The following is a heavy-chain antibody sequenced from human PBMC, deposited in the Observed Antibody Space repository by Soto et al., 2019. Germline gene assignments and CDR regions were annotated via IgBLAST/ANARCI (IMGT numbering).Heavy chain of an antibody. Sequence: SETLPLTCTVSGGSISIYYWSWIRQPPGKGLEWIGYIYYSGSTNYNPSLKSRVTISVDTSKNQFSLKLSSVTAADTAMYYCARDSGYDSYYFWKYGMDVWGQGTTVTVSS. CDR1: GGSISIYY. D-gene: IGHD5-12*01. CDR3: ARDSGYDSYYFWKYGMDV. V-gene: IGHV4-59*01. CDR2: IYYSGST. J-gene: IGHJ6*02.